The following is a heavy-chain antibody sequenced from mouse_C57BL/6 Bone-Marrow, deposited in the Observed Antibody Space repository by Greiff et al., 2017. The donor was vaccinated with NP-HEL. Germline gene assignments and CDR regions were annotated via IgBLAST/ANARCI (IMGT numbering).Heavy chain of an antibody. CDR1: GYSFTGYY. CDR2: INPSTGGI. Sequence: VQLQQSGPELVKPGASVKISCKASGYSFTGYYMNWVKQSPEKSLEWIGEINPSTGGITYNQKFKAKATLTVDKSSSTAYMQLKSLTSEDSAVYYWARDQIYYYGSPYYFDYGGKGTTLTGSS. D-gene: IGHD1-1*01. J-gene: IGHJ2*01. V-gene: IGHV1-42*01. CDR3: ARDQIYYYGSPYYFDY.